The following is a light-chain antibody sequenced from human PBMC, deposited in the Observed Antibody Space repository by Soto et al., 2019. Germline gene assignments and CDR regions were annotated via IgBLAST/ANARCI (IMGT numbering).Light chain of an antibody. CDR1: SDIGNYNL. J-gene: IGLJ1*01. V-gene: IGLV2-23*02. CDR2: EVT. Sequence: QSVVTQPASVSGSPGQSVTISCSGSDIGNYNLVSWYQHLPGRAPKLLLFEVTMRPSGISDRFSGSKSASTASLTISGLQAEDEGDYYCASYAGSRTYVFGSGTKLTVL. CDR3: ASYAGSRTYV.